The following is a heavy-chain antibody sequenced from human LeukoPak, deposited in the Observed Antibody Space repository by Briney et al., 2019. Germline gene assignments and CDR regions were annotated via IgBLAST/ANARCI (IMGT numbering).Heavy chain of an antibody. V-gene: IGHV4-39*01. D-gene: IGHD7-27*01. CDR3: VSPRWGGSHPSAWYFDL. CDR2: VFYSGST. CDR1: GGSISTVDYY. J-gene: IGHJ2*01. Sequence: PSETLSLTCTVSGGSISTVDYYWGWIRQPPGKGLEWIGNVFYSGSTYYNPSLKSRVSISVDRSKNQFSLKFNSVTAADTAVYYCVSPRWGGSHPSAWYFDLWGRGTLVTVSS.